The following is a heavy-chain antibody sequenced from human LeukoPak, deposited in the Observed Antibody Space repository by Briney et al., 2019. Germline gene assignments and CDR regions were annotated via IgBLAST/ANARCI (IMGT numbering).Heavy chain of an antibody. CDR3: ARDVGGSLDY. V-gene: IGHV3-7*05. Sequence: GGSLRLSCAASGFTFNSYSMNWVRQAPGKGPEWVANIKQDGSEKYYVDSVKGRFTISRDNAKNSLYLQMNSLRAEDTALYYCARDVGGSLDYWGQGTLVTVSS. J-gene: IGHJ4*02. D-gene: IGHD1-26*01. CDR1: GFTFNSYS. CDR2: IKQDGSEK.